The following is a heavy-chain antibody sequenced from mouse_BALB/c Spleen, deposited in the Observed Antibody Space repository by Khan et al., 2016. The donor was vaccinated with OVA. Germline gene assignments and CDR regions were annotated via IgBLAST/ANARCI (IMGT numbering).Heavy chain of an antibody. J-gene: IGHJ3*01. CDR2: VNPNTGDT. D-gene: IGHD2-12*01. Sequence: VQLKESGPDLVKPGASVKISCKASGYSFTVYYMTWVKQSHGKSPEWIGRVNPNTGDTNYNQNFKGKAILTVDKSSNTAYMELRSLTSEDSAVFYCARGYEFFPYWGQGTLVTVST. CDR3: ARGYEFFPY. CDR1: GYSFTVYY. V-gene: IGHV1-26*01.